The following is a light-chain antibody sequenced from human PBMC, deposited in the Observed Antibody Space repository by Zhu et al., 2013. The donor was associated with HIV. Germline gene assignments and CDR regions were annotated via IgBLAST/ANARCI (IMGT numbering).Light chain of an antibody. CDR2: EVS. CDR3: SSYTSSSTVI. V-gene: IGLV2-14*01. Sequence: QSALTQPASVSGSPGQSITISCTGTSSDVGGYNYVSWYQQHPGKAPKLMIYEVSNRPSGVPDRFSGSKSGNTASLTISGLQAEDGSDYYCSSYTSSSTVIFGGGTKVTVL. J-gene: IGLJ2*01. CDR1: SSDVGGYNY.